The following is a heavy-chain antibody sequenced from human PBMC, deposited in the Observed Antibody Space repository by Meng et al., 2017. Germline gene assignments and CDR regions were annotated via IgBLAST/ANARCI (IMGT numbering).Heavy chain of an antibody. Sequence: GQVRGAGPDIGRPAGTRSLTSRVPGGHTSRSNRWIWVRQPPGKGLEWIGEIYHSGSTNYNPSLKVRVTISVDKSKNQFSLKLSSVTAADTAVYYCARVVAATTLFLDYWGQGTLVTVSS. V-gene: IGHV4-4*02. CDR2: IYHSGST. J-gene: IGHJ4*02. CDR3: ARVVAATTLFLDY. D-gene: IGHD2-15*01. CDR1: GGHTSRSNR.